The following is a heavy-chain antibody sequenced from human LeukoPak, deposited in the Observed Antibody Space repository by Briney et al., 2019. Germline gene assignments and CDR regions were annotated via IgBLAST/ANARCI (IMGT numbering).Heavy chain of an antibody. CDR3: ARGRSSGWGANFDY. CDR1: GGSISSYY. D-gene: IGHD6-19*01. J-gene: IGHJ4*02. V-gene: IGHV4-4*07. Sequence: SETLSLTCTVSGGSISSYYWSWIRQPAGKGQEWIGRIYTSGSTNYNPSLKSRVTMSVDTSKNQFSLKLSSVTAADTAVYYCARGRSSGWGANFDYWGQGTLVTVSS. CDR2: IYTSGST.